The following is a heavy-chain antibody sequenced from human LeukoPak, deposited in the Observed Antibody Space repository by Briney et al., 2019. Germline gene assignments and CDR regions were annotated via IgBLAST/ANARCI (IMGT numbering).Heavy chain of an antibody. CDR2: VNLQGST. Sequence: SGTLSLTCDVSGGSITQTYYWTWVRQPPGKGLEWIGEVNLQGSTNYNPSLMRRVAISVDTSANHVSLQLTSVTAADTAVYYCAREGGPYRPLDYSGQGTLVTVAS. CDR3: AREGGPYRPLDY. J-gene: IGHJ4*02. V-gene: IGHV4-4*02. CDR1: GGSITQTYY.